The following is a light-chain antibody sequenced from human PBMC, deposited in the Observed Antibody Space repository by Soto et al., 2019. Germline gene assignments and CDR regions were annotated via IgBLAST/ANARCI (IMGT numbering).Light chain of an antibody. Sequence: DIQMTQSPSSVSASVGDTVTITCRASQDILSWLAWYQQKPGEAPRLLIYASSNLLSGVPSRFSGSRSGTDFTLTISSLQPEDFATYYCQQANTFPITFGPGTRLDIK. V-gene: IGKV1-12*01. CDR1: QDILSW. J-gene: IGKJ3*01. CDR2: ASS. CDR3: QQANTFPIT.